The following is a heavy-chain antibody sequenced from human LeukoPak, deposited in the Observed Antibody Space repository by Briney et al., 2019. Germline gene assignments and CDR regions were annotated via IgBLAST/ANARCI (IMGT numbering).Heavy chain of an antibody. CDR1: GFSFSSYA. CDR3: AKSGYYDSSGYYYMGFFDS. CDR2: ISGSGDDT. D-gene: IGHD3-22*01. Sequence: GGSPRLSCTASGFSFSSYAMSWVRQAPGKGLEWVSAISGSGDDTYYADSVKGRFTISRDNSKNTLYLQMNSLRAEDTAVYYCAKSGYYDSSGYYYMGFFDSWGQGTLVTVSS. V-gene: IGHV3-23*01. J-gene: IGHJ4*02.